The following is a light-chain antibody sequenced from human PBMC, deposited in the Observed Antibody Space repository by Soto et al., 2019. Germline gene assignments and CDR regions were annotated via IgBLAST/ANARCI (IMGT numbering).Light chain of an antibody. J-gene: IGLJ3*02. Sequence: QSVLTQPPSASATPGQRVTISCSGSRSNIGGNSVYWYQQLPGTAPKLLIYNNSQRPSGVPDRFSGSKSGTSASLAISGLRSEDEADYYCAAWDDSLTGVVFGGGTKLTVL. V-gene: IGLV1-47*02. CDR1: RSNIGGNS. CDR3: AAWDDSLTGVV. CDR2: NNS.